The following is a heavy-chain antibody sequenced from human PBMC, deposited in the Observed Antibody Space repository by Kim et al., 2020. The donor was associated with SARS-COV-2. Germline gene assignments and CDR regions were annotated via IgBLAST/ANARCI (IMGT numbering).Heavy chain of an antibody. Sequence: SETLSLTYTVSGGSISSYYWSWIRQPAGKGLEWIGRIYTSGSTNYNPSLKSRVTMSVDTSKNQFSLKLSSVTAADTAVYYCARDRVPAAIGVSDDAFDIWGQETIVTVSS. CDR3: ARDRVPAAIGVSDDAFDI. J-gene: IGHJ3*02. V-gene: IGHV4-4*07. CDR2: IYTSGST. CDR1: GGSISSYY. D-gene: IGHD2-2*01.